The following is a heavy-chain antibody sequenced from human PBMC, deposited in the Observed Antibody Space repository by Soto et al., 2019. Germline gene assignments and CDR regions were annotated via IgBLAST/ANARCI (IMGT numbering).Heavy chain of an antibody. CDR3: ARGGEGPLGGGYEPYYYYYMDV. CDR1: GFTFDDYG. Sequence: EVQLVESGGGVVRPGGSLRLSCAASGFTFDDYGMSWVRQAPGKGLEWVSGINWNGGSTGYADSVKGRFTISRDNAKNALYLQMNSLGAEDTALYHCARGGEGPLGGGYEPYYYYYMDVWGKGTTVTVSS. D-gene: IGHD5-12*01. J-gene: IGHJ6*03. V-gene: IGHV3-20*01. CDR2: INWNGGST.